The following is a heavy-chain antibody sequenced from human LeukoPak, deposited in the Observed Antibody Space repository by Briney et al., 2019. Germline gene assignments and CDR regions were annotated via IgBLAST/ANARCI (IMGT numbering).Heavy chain of an antibody. CDR2: ISAYNGNT. V-gene: IGHV1-18*01. D-gene: IGHD3-22*01. CDR3: ARGDTGSSGYPDAFDI. CDR1: GGTFSSYA. Sequence: ASVKVSCKASGGTFSSYAISWVRQAPGQGLEWMGWISAYNGNTNYAQKLQGRVTMTTDTSTSTAYMELRSLRSDDTAVYYCARGDTGSSGYPDAFDIWGQGTMVTVSS. J-gene: IGHJ3*02.